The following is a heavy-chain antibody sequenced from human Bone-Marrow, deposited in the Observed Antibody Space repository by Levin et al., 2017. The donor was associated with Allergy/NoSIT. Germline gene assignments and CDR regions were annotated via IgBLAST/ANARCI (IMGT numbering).Heavy chain of an antibody. D-gene: IGHD3-10*01. CDR1: GFTFSSYA. J-gene: IGHJ6*02. V-gene: IGHV3-30-3*01. Sequence: GGSLRLSCAASGFTFSSYAMHWVRQAPGKGLEWVAVISYDGSNKYYADSVKGRFTISRDNSKNTLYLQMNSLRAEDTAVYYCARDFPVSSTRVRGVKYYDGMDVWGQGTTVTVSS. CDR2: ISYDGSNK. CDR3: ARDFPVSSTRVRGVKYYDGMDV.